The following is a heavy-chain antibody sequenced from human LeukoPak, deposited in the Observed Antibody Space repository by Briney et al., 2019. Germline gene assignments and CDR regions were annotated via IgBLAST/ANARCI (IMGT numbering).Heavy chain of an antibody. CDR3: ATDSPYCGGDCYSAY. J-gene: IGHJ4*02. V-gene: IGHV1-24*01. Sequence: GASVKVSCKVSGYTLTELSMHWVRQAPGKGLEWMGGFDPEDGETIYAQKFQGRVTMTEDTSTDTAYMELSSLRSEDTAVYYCATDSPYCGGDCYSAYWGQGTLVTVSS. D-gene: IGHD2-21*01. CDR1: GYTLTELS. CDR2: FDPEDGET.